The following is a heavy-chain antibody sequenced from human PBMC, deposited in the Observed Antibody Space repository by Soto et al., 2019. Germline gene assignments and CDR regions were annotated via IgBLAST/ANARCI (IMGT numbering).Heavy chain of an antibody. CDR2: ISVRGDVI. CDR1: GFTFTDYY. D-gene: IGHD5-12*01. CDR3: ARERAPDIRFDS. Sequence: QVQLVDSGGGLVKPAGSLRLTCAASGFTFTDYYMSWIRQIPGNGLEWISYISVRGDVIHYIDSVKGRFTISRDNAKNSVFLQMDSLRVEDSAIYYCARERAPDIRFDSWGQGTLVTFSS. V-gene: IGHV3-11*01. J-gene: IGHJ5*01.